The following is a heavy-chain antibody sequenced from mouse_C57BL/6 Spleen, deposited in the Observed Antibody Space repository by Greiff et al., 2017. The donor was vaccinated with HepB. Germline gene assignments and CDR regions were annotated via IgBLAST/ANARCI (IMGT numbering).Heavy chain of an antibody. CDR1: GFTFSSYA. CDR3: ARDGGLPRFSPFAY. V-gene: IGHV5-4*01. D-gene: IGHD1-1*01. CDR2: ISDGGSYT. J-gene: IGHJ3*01. Sequence: EVKLVESGGGLVKPGGSLKLSCAASGFTFSSYAMSWVRQTPEKRLEWVATISDGGSYTYYPDNVKGRFTISRDNAKNNLYLQMSHLKSEDTAMYYCARDGGLPRFSPFAYWGQGTLVTVSA.